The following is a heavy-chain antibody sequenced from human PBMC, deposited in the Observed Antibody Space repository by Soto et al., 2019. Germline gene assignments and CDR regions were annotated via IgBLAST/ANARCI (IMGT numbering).Heavy chain of an antibody. J-gene: IGHJ5*02. V-gene: IGHV1-18*01. CDR1: GYTFTSYG. CDR2: ISAYNGNT. CDR3: ARDRKIVEWGSLLNSLDS. Sequence: ASVKVSCKASGYTFTSYGISWVRQAPGQGLEWMGWISAYNGNTNYAQKLQGRVTMTTDTSTSTAYMELRSLRSDDTAVYYCARDRKIVEWGSLLNSLDSWGKGTLVAVSP. D-gene: IGHD1-26*01.